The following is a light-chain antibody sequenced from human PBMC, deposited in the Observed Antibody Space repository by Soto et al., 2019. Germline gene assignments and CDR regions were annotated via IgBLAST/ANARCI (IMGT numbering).Light chain of an antibody. J-gene: IGLJ3*02. CDR1: SSDVGGYNY. CDR2: EVS. Sequence: QSALTQPPSASGSPGQSVTISCTGTSSDVGGYNYVSWYQQHPGKAPKLMIYEVSKWPSGVPDHFSGSKSGNTASLTVSGLQAEDEADYYCSSYAGSNNVVFGGGTKLTVL. CDR3: SSYAGSNNVV. V-gene: IGLV2-8*01.